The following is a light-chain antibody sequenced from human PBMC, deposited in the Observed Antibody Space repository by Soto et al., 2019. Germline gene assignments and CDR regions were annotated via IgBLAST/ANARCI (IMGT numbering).Light chain of an antibody. CDR2: EVN. CDR3: SSYRSVNTLVV. Sequence: QSALTQPASVSGSPGQSITIYCTGTSDDVGGYNYVSWYQQHPGKAPKLMIFEVNNRPSGVSNRFSGSRSGNTASLTISGLQAEDEADYYCSSYRSVNTLVVFGGGTKLTVL. J-gene: IGLJ2*01. CDR1: SDDVGGYNY. V-gene: IGLV2-14*01.